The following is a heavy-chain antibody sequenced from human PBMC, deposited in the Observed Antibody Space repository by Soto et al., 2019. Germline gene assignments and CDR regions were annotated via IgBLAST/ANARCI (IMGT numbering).Heavy chain of an antibody. Sequence: EVQLVESGGGLVQPGGSLRLSCAASGFTFSSYEMNWVRQAPGKGLEWVSYISSSGSTIYYADSVKGRFTISRDNAKNSLYLQMNSLRAEDTAVYYCARGMTTVTKGGYWGQGTLVTVSS. CDR1: GFTFSSYE. CDR2: ISSSGSTI. D-gene: IGHD4-17*01. J-gene: IGHJ4*02. V-gene: IGHV3-48*03. CDR3: ARGMTTVTKGGY.